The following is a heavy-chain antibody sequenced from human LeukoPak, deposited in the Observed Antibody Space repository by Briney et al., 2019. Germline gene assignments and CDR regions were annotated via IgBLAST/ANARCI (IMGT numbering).Heavy chain of an antibody. CDR2: INHSGST. D-gene: IGHD2-2*02. CDR3: ASRPLVVPAAIRY. CDR1: GGSFRGYY. V-gene: IGHV4-34*01. Sequence: SETLSLTCAVYGGSFRGYYWSWIRQPPGKGLEWIGEINHSGSTNYNPSLKSRVTISVDTSKNQFSLKLSSVTAADTAVYYCASRPLVVPAAIRYWGQGTLVTVSS. J-gene: IGHJ4*02.